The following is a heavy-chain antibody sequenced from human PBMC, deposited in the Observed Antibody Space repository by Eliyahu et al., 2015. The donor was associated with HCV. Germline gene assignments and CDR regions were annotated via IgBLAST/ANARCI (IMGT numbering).Heavy chain of an antibody. CDR3: ASGLGDRILPSHKYGMDV. CDR2: ISSSSXTI. CDR1: GXXXSXXS. V-gene: IGHV3-48*01. J-gene: IGHJ6*02. Sequence: EVQLVESGGGLVQPGGSLRLSCAASGXXXSXXSMNWVRQXPGKGLEWVSYISSSSXTIYYADSVKGRFTISRDNAKNSLYLQMNSLRAEDTAVYYCASGLGDRILPSHKYGMDVWGQGTTVTVSS. D-gene: IGHD3-9*01.